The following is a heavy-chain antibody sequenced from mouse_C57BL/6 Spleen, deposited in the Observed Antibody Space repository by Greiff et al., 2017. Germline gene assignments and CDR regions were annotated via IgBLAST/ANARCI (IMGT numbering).Heavy chain of an antibody. Sequence: QVQLQQPGAELVKPGASVKLSCKASGYTFTSYWMHWVKQRPGQGLEWIGMIHPNSGSTNYNEKFKSKATLTVDKSSSTAYMQLSSLTSEDSAVYYCARFLYYGSSFDYWGQGTTLTVSA. CDR1: GYTFTSYW. J-gene: IGHJ2*01. V-gene: IGHV1-64*01. CDR2: IHPNSGST. CDR3: ARFLYYGSSFDY. D-gene: IGHD1-1*01.